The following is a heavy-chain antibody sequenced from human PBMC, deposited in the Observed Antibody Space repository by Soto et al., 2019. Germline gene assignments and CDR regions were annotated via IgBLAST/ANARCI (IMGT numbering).Heavy chain of an antibody. J-gene: IGHJ3*02. CDR3: ARDYYYDSSGSYDISFDI. D-gene: IGHD3-22*01. V-gene: IGHV5-51*01. CDR2: IQSGDSDT. CDR1: GARFPSPW. Sequence: WGAVKRDRKGFGARFPSPWCGLVCQIPGESPEWMGIIQSGDSDTRYSPSFQGQVTISADKSISTAYLQWSSLKASDTAMYYCARDYYYDSSGSYDISFDIRRQAILVTV.